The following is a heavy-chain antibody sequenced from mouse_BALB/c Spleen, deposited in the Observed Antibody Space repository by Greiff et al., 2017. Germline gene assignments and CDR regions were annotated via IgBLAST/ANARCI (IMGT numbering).Heavy chain of an antibody. CDR3: ARYISIYFDY. CDR1: GYTFTDYN. J-gene: IGHJ2*01. CDR2: IYPYNGGT. Sequence: VQLQQSGPELVKPGASVKISCKASGYTFTDYNMHWVKQSHGKSLEWIGYIYPYNGGTGYNQKFKSKATLTVDNSSSTAYMQLSSPTSEDSAVYYCARYISIYFDYWGQGTTLTVSS. V-gene: IGHV1S29*02. D-gene: IGHD1-3*01.